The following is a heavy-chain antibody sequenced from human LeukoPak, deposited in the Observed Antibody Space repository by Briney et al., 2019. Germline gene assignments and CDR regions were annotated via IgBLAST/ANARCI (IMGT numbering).Heavy chain of an antibody. J-gene: IGHJ4*02. CDR3: AREGAYEDDFDY. D-gene: IGHD3-3*01. V-gene: IGHV3-7*01. Sequence: GGSLRLSCVGSGFTFRNYWMSWVRQAPGKGLEWVAKIKQDGSEKYYLDSVKGRFTISRDNAKNSLYLQMNSPRAEDTALYFCAREGAYEDDFDYWGQGTLVTVSS. CDR2: IKQDGSEK. CDR1: GFTFRNYW.